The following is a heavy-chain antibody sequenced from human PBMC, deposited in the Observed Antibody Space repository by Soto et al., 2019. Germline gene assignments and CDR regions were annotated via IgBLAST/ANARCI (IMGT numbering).Heavy chain of an antibody. J-gene: IGHJ6*02. Sequence: QPGGSLRLSCAASGFTSSSYGMHWVRQAPGKGLEWVAVIWYDGSNKYYADSVKGRFTISRDNSKNTLYLQMNSLRAEDTAVYYCARDRRWYYDFWSGYYLHYYYYGIDVWGQGTTVTVSS. CDR2: IWYDGSNK. V-gene: IGHV3-33*01. CDR3: ARDRRWYYDFWSGYYLHYYYYGIDV. CDR1: GFTSSSYG. D-gene: IGHD3-3*01.